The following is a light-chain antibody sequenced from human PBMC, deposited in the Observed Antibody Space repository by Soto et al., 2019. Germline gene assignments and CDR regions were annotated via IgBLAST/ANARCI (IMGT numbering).Light chain of an antibody. V-gene: IGKV3D-20*02. CDR1: QSVSSSY. Sequence: EIVLTHSPGTLSLSPWERATLSCRASQSVSSSYLAWYQQKPGQAPRLLIYGASSRATGIPDRFSGSGSGTDFTLTISRLEPEDFAVYYCQQRSNWPPTFGQGTKVDIK. J-gene: IGKJ1*01. CDR3: QQRSNWPPT. CDR2: GAS.